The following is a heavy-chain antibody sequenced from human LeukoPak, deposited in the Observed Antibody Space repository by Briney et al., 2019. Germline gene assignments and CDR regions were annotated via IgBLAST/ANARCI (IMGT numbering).Heavy chain of an antibody. CDR3: ARGKGAHFWSGYSSYFDY. CDR1: GGSISSGGYY. J-gene: IGHJ4*02. Sequence: SQTLSLTCTVSGGSISSGGYYWSWIRQPPGKGLEWIGYIYHSGSTYYNPSLKSRVTISVDRSKNQFSLKLSSVTAADTAVYYCARGKGAHFWSGYSSYFDYWGQGTLVTVSS. D-gene: IGHD3-3*02. V-gene: IGHV4-30-2*01. CDR2: IYHSGST.